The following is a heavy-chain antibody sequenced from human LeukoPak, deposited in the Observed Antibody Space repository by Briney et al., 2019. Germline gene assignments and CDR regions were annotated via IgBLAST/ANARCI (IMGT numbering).Heavy chain of an antibody. V-gene: IGHV5-51*01. CDR3: ARPLQGIVGATGFDY. Sequence: TTGESLKISCQGSEYSLATYWIAWLRQMPGKGLEWMGIVYPSDSDTRYSPSFQGQVTISADKSIKTAYLQWSSLKASDTAMYYCARPLQGIVGATGFDYWGQGTLVTVSS. CDR1: EYSLATYW. CDR2: VYPSDSDT. D-gene: IGHD1-26*01. J-gene: IGHJ4*02.